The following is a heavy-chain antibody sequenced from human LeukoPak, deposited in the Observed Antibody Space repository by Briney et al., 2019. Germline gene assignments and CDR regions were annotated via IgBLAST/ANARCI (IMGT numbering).Heavy chain of an antibody. CDR1: GDSLTSHF. CDR3: ARRMATVTDTFDI. D-gene: IGHD5-24*01. J-gene: IGHJ3*02. CDR2: VFHSGTT. Sequence: SETLSLTCNVSGDSLTSHFWSWIRQTPGKGLEWIGYVFHSGTTNYCPSLKSRVTISLDTSKKQLYLRLASVTAADTAVYYCARRMATVTDTFDIWARGTMVSVSS. V-gene: IGHV4-59*08.